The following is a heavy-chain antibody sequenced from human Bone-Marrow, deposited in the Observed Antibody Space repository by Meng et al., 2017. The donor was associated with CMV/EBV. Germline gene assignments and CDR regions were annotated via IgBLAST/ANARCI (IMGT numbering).Heavy chain of an antibody. V-gene: IGHV3-7*01. Sequence: GEPLKISCAASGFTFSYYWMSWVRQAPGKGLEWVANIKHDGSERYYVDSVKGRFTISRDNAKNSLYLQMNSLRAEDTAAYFCARGDYWAAAGTRSDYWGQGSLVTVSS. CDR1: GFTFSYYW. D-gene: IGHD6-13*01. CDR3: ARGDYWAAAGTRSDY. CDR2: IKHDGSER. J-gene: IGHJ4*02.